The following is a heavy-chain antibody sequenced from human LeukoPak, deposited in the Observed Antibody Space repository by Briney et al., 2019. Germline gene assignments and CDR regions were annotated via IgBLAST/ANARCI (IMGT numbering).Heavy chain of an antibody. CDR2: ISSDGSST. D-gene: IGHD6-19*01. J-gene: IGHJ4*02. CDR3: ARDLSSSGWAFDY. CDR1: GYTFSSYW. V-gene: IGHV3-74*01. Sequence: GGSLRLSCAASGYTFSSYWMHWVRQAPGKGLVWVSRISSDGSSTNYADSVKGRFTISRDNTKNTLYLQMNSLRAEDTAVYYCARDLSSSGWAFDYWSQGTLVTVSS.